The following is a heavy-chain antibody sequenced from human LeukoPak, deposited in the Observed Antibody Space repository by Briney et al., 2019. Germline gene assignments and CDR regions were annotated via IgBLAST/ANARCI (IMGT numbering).Heavy chain of an antibody. CDR2: INHSRST. CDR1: GGSFSGYY. CDR3: ARVGRYCSGGSCSNDWFDP. V-gene: IGHV4-34*01. Sequence: SETLSLTCAVYGGSFSGYYWSWIRQPPPKGREGIGEINHSRSTNNNPCLKNRVTISVDTSKIQFSLKLSSVTAADTAVYYCARVGRYCSGGSCSNDWFDPWGQGTLVTVSS. D-gene: IGHD2-15*01. J-gene: IGHJ5*02.